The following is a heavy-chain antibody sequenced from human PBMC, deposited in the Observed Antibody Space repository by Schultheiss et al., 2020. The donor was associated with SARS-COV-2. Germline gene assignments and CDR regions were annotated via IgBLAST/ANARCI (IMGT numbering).Heavy chain of an antibody. J-gene: IGHJ6*03. V-gene: IGHV4-34*01. CDR3: ASGRRGNYDFWSGYPRYMDV. CDR2: INHSGST. CDR1: GGSISSYY. Sequence: SETLSLTCTVSGGSISSYYWSWIRQPPGKGLEWIGEINHSGSTNYNPSLKSRVTISVDTSKNQFTLKLSSVTAADTAVYYCASGRRGNYDFWSGYPRYMDVWGKGTTVTVSS. D-gene: IGHD3-3*01.